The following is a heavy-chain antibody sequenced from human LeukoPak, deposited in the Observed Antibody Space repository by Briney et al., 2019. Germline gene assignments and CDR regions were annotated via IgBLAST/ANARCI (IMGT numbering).Heavy chain of an antibody. J-gene: IGHJ5*02. CDR1: GFTFSSYW. Sequence: GGSLRLSCAASGFTFSSYWMHWVRQAPGKGLVWVARINTDGSSTSYADSVKGRFTISRDNAKNTLYLQMNSLRAEDTAVYYCARESGIAAALDLWGQGTLVTVSS. CDR2: INTDGSST. D-gene: IGHD6-13*01. V-gene: IGHV3-74*01. CDR3: ARESGIAAALDL.